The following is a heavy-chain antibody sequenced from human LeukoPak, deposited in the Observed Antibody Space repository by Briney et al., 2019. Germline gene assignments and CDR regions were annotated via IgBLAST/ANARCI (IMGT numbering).Heavy chain of an antibody. CDR2: IIPIFGTA. CDR1: GGTFSSYA. V-gene: IGHV1-69*13. J-gene: IGHJ6*02. D-gene: IGHD3-22*01. Sequence: ASVKVSCKASGGTFSSYAISWVRQAPGQGLEWMGGIIPIFGTANYAQKFQGRVTITADESTSTAYMELSSLRSEDTAVYYCARAIGNYYTGYYYGLDVWGQGTAVTVSS. CDR3: ARAIGNYYTGYYYGLDV.